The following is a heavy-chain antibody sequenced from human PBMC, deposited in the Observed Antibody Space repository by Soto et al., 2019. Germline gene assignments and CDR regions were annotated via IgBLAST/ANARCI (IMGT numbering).Heavy chain of an antibody. CDR1: GGSFSGYY. Sequence: SETLSLTCAVYGGSFSGYYWSWIRQPPGKGLECIGEINHSGSTNYNPSLKSRVTISVDTSKNQFSLKLSSVTAAETAVYYGARVGGYCSGGSCYWPLYYYYGMDVWGQGTTVTVSS. CDR3: ARVGGYCSGGSCYWPLYYYYGMDV. CDR2: INHSGST. D-gene: IGHD2-15*01. V-gene: IGHV4-34*01. J-gene: IGHJ6*02.